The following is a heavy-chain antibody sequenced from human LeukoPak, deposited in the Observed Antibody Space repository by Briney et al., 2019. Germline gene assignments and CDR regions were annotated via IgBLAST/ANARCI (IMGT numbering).Heavy chain of an antibody. V-gene: IGHV4-34*01. D-gene: IGHD3-3*01. CDR1: GGSFSGYY. CDR3: ARGGIAITIFGVVSNWFDP. CDR2: INHSGST. J-gene: IGHJ5*02. Sequence: PSETLSLTCAVYGGSFSGYYWSWIRQPPGKGLEWIGEINHSGSTNYNPSLKSRVTISVDTSKNQFSLKLSSVTAADTAVYYCARGGIAITIFGVVSNWFDPWGQGTLVTVSS.